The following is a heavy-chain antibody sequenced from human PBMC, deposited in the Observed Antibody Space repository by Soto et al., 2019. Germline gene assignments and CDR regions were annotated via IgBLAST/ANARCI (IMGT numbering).Heavy chain of an antibody. V-gene: IGHV1-3*01. D-gene: IGHD3-9*01. CDR3: ARGNDILTGYYHYYYYGMDV. CDR1: GYTFTSYA. J-gene: IGHJ6*02. CDR2: INAGNGNT. Sequence: ASVKVSCKASGYTFTSYAMHWVRQAPGQMLEWMGWINAGNGNTKYLQKFQGRVTITRDTSASTAYMELVSLRSEDTAVYYCARGNDILTGYYHYYYYGMDVWGQGTTVTVSS.